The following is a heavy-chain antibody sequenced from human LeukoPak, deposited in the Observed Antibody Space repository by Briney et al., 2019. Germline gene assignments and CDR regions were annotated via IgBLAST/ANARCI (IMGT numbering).Heavy chain of an antibody. Sequence: GGSLRLSCAASGFTFSSYGMHWVRQAPGKGLEWVAVIWYDGSNKYYADSVRGRFTISRDNSKNTLYLQMNSLRAEDTAVYYCARTYSSGWEVFDYWGQGTLVTVSS. CDR2: IWYDGSNK. D-gene: IGHD6-19*01. J-gene: IGHJ4*02. CDR1: GFTFSSYG. CDR3: ARTYSSGWEVFDY. V-gene: IGHV3-33*01.